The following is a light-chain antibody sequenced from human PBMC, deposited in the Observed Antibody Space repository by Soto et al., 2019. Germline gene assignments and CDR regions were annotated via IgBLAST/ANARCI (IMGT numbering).Light chain of an antibody. J-gene: IGKJ4*01. CDR2: GAS. Sequence: EIVMPQSPATLSVSPGERATLSCRARQSVSSNLAWYPQKPGQAPRLLIYGASARATGIPARFSGSGSGTEFTLAISSLQSEDFSVYYCQQFNNWPLTFGGGTKVEIK. V-gene: IGKV3-15*01. CDR3: QQFNNWPLT. CDR1: QSVSSN.